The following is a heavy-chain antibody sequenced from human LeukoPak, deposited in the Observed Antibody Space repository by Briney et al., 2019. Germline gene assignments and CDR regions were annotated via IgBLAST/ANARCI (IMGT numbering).Heavy chain of an antibody. J-gene: IGHJ6*03. V-gene: IGHV4-39*01. CDR2: IYYSGST. Sequence: PSETLSLTCTVSGGSISSSSYYWGWIRQPPGKGLEWIGSIYYSGSTYYNPSLKSRVTISVDTSKNQFSLKLSSVTAADTAVYYCASLYDSSGYYYYYYYMDVWGKGTTVTISS. CDR1: GGSISSSSYY. D-gene: IGHD3-22*01. CDR3: ASLYDSSGYYYYYYYMDV.